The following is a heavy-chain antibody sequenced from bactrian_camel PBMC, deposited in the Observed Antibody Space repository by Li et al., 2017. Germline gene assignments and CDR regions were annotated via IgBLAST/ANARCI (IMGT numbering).Heavy chain of an antibody. V-gene: IGHV3S53*01. CDR3: AAGSSGSGWGLPSITT. D-gene: IGHD5*01. J-gene: IGHJ4*01. CDR1: GHTNT. Sequence: HVQLVESGGGLAEVGGSLTLTCAASGHTNTMGWFRQAPGKEREGVAALDIYGGTRYDDSVRGRFTISKDNAKHILYLQMNSLKDEDTATYYCAAGSSGSGWGLPSITTGAREPRSPSP. CDR2: LDIYGGT.